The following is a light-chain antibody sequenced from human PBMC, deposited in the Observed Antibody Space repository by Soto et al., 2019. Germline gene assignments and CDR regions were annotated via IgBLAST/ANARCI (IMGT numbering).Light chain of an antibody. J-gene: IGLJ2*01. CDR3: SSYTNSSPFV. V-gene: IGLV2-14*01. Sequence: QSVLTQPASVSGSPGQSITISCTGTSSDVGGYNFVSWYQQHPGKAPKLMIYEVSNRPSGVSNRFSGSKSGNTASLTISGLQAEDEADYYCSSYTNSSPFVFGGGTKLTVL. CDR2: EVS. CDR1: SSDVGGYNF.